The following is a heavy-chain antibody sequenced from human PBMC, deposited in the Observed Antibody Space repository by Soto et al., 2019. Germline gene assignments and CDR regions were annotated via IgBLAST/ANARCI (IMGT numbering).Heavy chain of an antibody. D-gene: IGHD4-17*01. CDR3: AHPRGYGVFDAYDI. V-gene: IGHV3-23*01. CDR1: GFTFRTYA. Sequence: VLLRVCCAASGFTFRTYAVSWVRQAPGKGLEWVSALSAGGGTTYYADSVKGRFTISRYNSMNALYLQMNSLRIEDTAVYYCAHPRGYGVFDAYDIWGQGTMVTVSS. CDR2: LSAGGGTT. J-gene: IGHJ3*02.